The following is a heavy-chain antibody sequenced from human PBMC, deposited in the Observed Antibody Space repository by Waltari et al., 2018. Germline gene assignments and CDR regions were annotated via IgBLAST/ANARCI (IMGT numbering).Heavy chain of an antibody. CDR2: IGYDGSLK. J-gene: IGHJ4*02. CDR1: GLTFSKYG. CDR3: ARSSTVTTGSLDY. Sequence: QELLVESGGRVVQPGKSLTLSCAASGLTFSKYGMHWARQAPGKGLEWVAVIGYDGSLKYYADSVKGRFTISRDSSKNTLFLQMNSLRVEDTALYYCARSSTVTTGSLDYWGQGTPVSVSS. V-gene: IGHV3-33*01. D-gene: IGHD4-17*01.